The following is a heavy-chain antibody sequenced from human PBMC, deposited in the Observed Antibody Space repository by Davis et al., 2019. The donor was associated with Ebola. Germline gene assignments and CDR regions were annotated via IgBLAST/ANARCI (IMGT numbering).Heavy chain of an antibody. CDR1: GFTFSSYA. Sequence: GESLKISCAASGFTFSSYAMSWVRQAPRKGLEWVSAISGSGGSTYYADSVKGRFTISRDNSKNTLYLQMNSLRAEDTAVYYCVKVTGPAHFDYWGQGTLVTVSS. CDR2: ISGSGGST. J-gene: IGHJ4*02. V-gene: IGHV3-23*01. CDR3: VKVTGPAHFDY. D-gene: IGHD3-9*01.